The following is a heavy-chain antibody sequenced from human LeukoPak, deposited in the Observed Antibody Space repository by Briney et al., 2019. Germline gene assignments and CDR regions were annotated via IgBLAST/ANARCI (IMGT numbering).Heavy chain of an antibody. J-gene: IGHJ4*02. V-gene: IGHV7-4-1*02. CDR2: IHPSTGNP. Sequence: GASVKVSCKASGYSFSNYAVNWVRQAPGQGLEWMGWIHPSTGNPAYAQGFTGRFVFSLDASVSTTYLQISGLKAEDTAVYFCARALDSLGGLSLPDYWGQGTLVTVSS. CDR1: GYSFSNYA. CDR3: ARALDSLGGLSLPDY. D-gene: IGHD3-16*02.